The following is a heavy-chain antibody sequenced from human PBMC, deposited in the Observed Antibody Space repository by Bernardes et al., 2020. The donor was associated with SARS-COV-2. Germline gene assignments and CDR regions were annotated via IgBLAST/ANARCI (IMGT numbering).Heavy chain of an antibody. V-gene: IGHV3-23*01. D-gene: IGHD3-16*01. CDR2: ISGSGDGT. J-gene: IGHJ4*02. Sequence: GGSLRLSCAASGFTFSNYGMTWVRQAPGKGLDWIGAISGSGDGTYYAHSVKGRFTISRDNAKNSLYLQMNSLRAEDTAVYYCARPGQYDYVWIEHFDYWGQGTLVTVSS. CDR3: ARPGQYDYVWIEHFDY. CDR1: GFTFSNYG.